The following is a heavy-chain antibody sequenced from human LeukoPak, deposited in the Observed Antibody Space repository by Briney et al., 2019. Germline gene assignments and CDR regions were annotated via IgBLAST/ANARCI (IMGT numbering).Heavy chain of an antibody. CDR3: ARGTLLATVPYSSSWWFDC. V-gene: IGHV4-4*08. Sequence: GSLRLSCAASGFTFSSYAMSWVRQAPGKGLEWIGRIYTSGSTNYNPSLKSRVTISVDTSKNQFSLKLSSVTAADTAVYYCARGTLLATVPYSSSWWFDCWGQGTLVTVSS. D-gene: IGHD6-13*01. CDR1: GFTFSSYA. J-gene: IGHJ4*02. CDR2: IYTSGST.